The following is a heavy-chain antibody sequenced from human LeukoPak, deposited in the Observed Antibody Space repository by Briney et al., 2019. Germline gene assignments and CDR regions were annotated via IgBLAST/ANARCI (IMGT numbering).Heavy chain of an antibody. Sequence: RASVKVSCKASGYTFIDYYIHWVRQAPGQGLEWMGWINSNSGGTNYAQKFQGRVTMTRDTSISTAYMELSRLRSDDTAVYYCVRQVSDYWGQGTLATVSS. V-gene: IGHV1-2*02. CDR3: VRQVSDY. D-gene: IGHD1-14*01. CDR1: GYTFIDYY. J-gene: IGHJ4*02. CDR2: INSNSGGT.